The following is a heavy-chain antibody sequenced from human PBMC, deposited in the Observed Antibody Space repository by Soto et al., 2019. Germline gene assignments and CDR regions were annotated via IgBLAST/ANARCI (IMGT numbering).Heavy chain of an antibody. Sequence: SETLSLTCAVSGGSISSGGYSWSWIRQPPGKGLEWIGYIYHSGSTYYNPSLKSRVTISVDRSKNQFFLKLSSVTAADTAVYYCARERPDGSRLDPWGQGTLVTVSS. CDR3: ARERPDGSRLDP. D-gene: IGHD6-13*01. CDR2: IYHSGST. V-gene: IGHV4-30-2*01. CDR1: GGSISSGGYS. J-gene: IGHJ5*02.